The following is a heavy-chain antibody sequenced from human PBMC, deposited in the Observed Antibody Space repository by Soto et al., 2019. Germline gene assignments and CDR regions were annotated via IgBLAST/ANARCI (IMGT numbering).Heavy chain of an antibody. CDR1: GFTFSNYA. D-gene: IGHD2-2*01. CDR3: ARPAATVIYYSGMDV. Sequence: LRLSCAASGFTFSNYAMHWVRQAPGKGLEWVAIISFDGSNEHYADSVQGRFTISRDNSENTLYLQMNSLRTDDTAVYYCARPAATVIYYSGMDVWGQGTTVTVSS. J-gene: IGHJ6*02. CDR2: ISFDGSNE. V-gene: IGHV3-30-3*01.